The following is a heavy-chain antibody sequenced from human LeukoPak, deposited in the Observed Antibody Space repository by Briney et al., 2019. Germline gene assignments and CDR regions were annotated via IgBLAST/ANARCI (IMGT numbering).Heavy chain of an antibody. J-gene: IGHJ4*02. V-gene: IGHV3-30*01. D-gene: IGHD5-18*01. Sequence: SRDNSKNTLYLQMNSLRAEDTAVYYCAREPRYSYGFIYWGQGTLVTVSS. CDR3: AREPRYSYGFIY.